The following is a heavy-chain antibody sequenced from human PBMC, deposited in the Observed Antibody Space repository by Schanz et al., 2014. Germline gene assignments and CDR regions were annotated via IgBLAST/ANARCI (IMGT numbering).Heavy chain of an antibody. D-gene: IGHD6-19*01. Sequence: VQLVESGGGLVQSGGSLRLSCAASGFSFSGFAVHWVRQAPGKGLEWVSIVSHDGFTKHYADSVRGRFTLSRDNSKNTVYLQMNSLRAEDTALYFCATDYSGGGCHIWGQGTMVTVSS. J-gene: IGHJ3*02. CDR2: VSHDGFTK. CDR1: GFSFSGFA. V-gene: IGHV3-30*04. CDR3: ATDYSGGGCHI.